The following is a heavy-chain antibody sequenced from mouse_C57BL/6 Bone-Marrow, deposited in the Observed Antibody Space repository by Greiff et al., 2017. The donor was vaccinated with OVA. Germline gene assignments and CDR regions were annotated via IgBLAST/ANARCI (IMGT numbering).Heavy chain of an antibody. J-gene: IGHJ2*01. D-gene: IGHD1-1*01. Sequence: QVQLQQPGAELVMPGASVKLSCKASGYTFTSYWMHWVKQRPGQGLEWIGEIDPSDSYTNYNQKFKGKSTLTVDKSSSTAYMQLSSLTSEDSAVYYCARRRSYYYGRGGYYFDYWGQGTTLTVSS. CDR1: GYTFTSYW. V-gene: IGHV1-69*01. CDR3: ARRRSYYYGRGGYYFDY. CDR2: IDPSDSYT.